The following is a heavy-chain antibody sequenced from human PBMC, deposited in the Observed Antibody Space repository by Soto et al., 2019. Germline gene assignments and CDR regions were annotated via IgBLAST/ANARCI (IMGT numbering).Heavy chain of an antibody. V-gene: IGHV4-4*02. D-gene: IGHD3-16*01. J-gene: IGHJ4*02. CDR3: ARRLGEGRVDY. Sequence: PSEPLSLTCAVSGGPITSINWWSWVRQPPGKGLQWIGEIYHSGSTNYIPSLKSRVTISVDKSRNQFSLKLSSVTAADTAVYYCARRLGEGRVDYWGQGTLVTVSS. CDR2: IYHSGST. CDR1: GGPITSINW.